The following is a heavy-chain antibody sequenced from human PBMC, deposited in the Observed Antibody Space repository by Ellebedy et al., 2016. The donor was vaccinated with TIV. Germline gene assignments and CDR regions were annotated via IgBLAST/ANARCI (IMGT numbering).Heavy chain of an antibody. Sequence: GESLKISCAASGFTFSSSWVDWVRQAPGKGLMWVSRINTDESSTGYADSVKGRFTISRDNAKNTLYLQMNSLRAEDTAVYYCAREVWYPASWGQGTLVTVSS. CDR3: AREVWYPAS. CDR1: GFTFSSSW. D-gene: IGHD6-13*01. J-gene: IGHJ4*02. V-gene: IGHV3-74*01. CDR2: INTDESST.